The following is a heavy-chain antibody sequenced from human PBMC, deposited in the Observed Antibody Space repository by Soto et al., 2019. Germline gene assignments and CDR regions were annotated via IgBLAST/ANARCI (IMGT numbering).Heavy chain of an antibody. CDR2: LSYSGSA. J-gene: IGHJ5*02. V-gene: IGHV4-30-2*01. CDR1: GISITWGGSS. Sequence: SETLSLTCAVSGISITWGGSSWTWIRQPPGKGLEWIGYLSYSGSAYYNPSLKSRVTISVDRSKNQFSLKLNSVTTADTAVYYCAREVNYWFDPWGQGTLVTVSS. CDR3: AREVNYWFDP. D-gene: IGHD2-21*01.